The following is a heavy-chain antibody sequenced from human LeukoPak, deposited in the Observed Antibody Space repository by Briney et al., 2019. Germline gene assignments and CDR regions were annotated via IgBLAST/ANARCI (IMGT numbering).Heavy chain of an antibody. CDR2: ITSDGSST. J-gene: IGHJ3*02. D-gene: IGHD1-26*01. V-gene: IGHV3-74*01. CDR1: GFTFRTFW. CDR3: ARGSSGSFWLAVDI. Sequence: PGGSLRLSCAASGFTFRTFWMHWVRQAPGKGLVWVSRITSDGSSTSQADSVKGRFTISRDNAKNTLCLQMNSLRAEDTAVYYCARGSSGSFWLAVDIWGQGTMVTASS.